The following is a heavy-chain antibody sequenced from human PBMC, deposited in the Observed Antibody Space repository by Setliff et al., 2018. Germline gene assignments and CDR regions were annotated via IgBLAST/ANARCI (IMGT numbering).Heavy chain of an antibody. D-gene: IGHD1-1*01. Sequence: PSETLSLTCTVSGGSINSGVYYWGWIRQPPGKGLEWIGRIYHGGDTYYNASLKSRLTISVDTSKNQFSLKLRSVTAADTAVYYCARTGTYRYFDYWGQGALVTVSP. CDR3: ARTGTYRYFDY. V-gene: IGHV4-39*01. CDR2: IYHGGDT. CDR1: GGSINSGVYY. J-gene: IGHJ4*02.